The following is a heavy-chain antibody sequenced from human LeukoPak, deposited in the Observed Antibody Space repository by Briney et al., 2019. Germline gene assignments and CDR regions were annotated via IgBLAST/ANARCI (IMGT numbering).Heavy chain of an antibody. V-gene: IGHV4-61*02. D-gene: IGHD3-16*01. CDR1: GGSISSGSYY. Sequence: SQTLSLTCTVSGGSISSGSYYWSWIRQPAGKGLEWIGRIYTSGSTNYNPSLKSRVTISVDTSENQFSLKLSSVTAADTAVYYCARDMSHMRWFDPWGQGTLVTVSS. CDR3: ARDMSHMRWFDP. CDR2: IYTSGST. J-gene: IGHJ5*02.